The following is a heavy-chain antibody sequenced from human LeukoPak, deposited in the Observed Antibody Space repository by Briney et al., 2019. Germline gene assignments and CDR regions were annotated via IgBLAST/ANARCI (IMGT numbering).Heavy chain of an antibody. CDR3: ARETGGSDSSGYYES. Sequence: SETLSLTCTVSGDSISTSDYHWGWMRQPPGKGPEWIGTLYHSGSTHYNPSLESRITISVDTSKNQFSLKLYSVTAADTAVYYCARETGGSDSSGYYESWGQGTLVTVSS. CDR2: LYHSGST. V-gene: IGHV4-39*07. D-gene: IGHD3-22*01. CDR1: GDSISTSDYH. J-gene: IGHJ5*02.